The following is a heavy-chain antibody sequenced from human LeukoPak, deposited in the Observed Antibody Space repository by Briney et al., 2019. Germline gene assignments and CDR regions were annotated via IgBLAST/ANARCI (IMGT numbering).Heavy chain of an antibody. Sequence: GTSLRLSCAASGFTFSNFGLHWVRQAPGKGLEWVSYINSGSYSIYYADSVKGRFTISRDNAKDSVYLQMNSLRAEDTAVYYCARDLGGYNFDYWGQGTLVTVSS. D-gene: IGHD5-24*01. CDR1: GFTFSNFG. J-gene: IGHJ4*02. CDR3: ARDLGGYNFDY. V-gene: IGHV3-48*04. CDR2: INSGSYSI.